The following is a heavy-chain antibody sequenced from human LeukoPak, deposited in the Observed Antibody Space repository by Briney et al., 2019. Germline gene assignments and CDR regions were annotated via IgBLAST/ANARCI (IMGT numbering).Heavy chain of an antibody. V-gene: IGHV4-38-2*01. CDR2: IYHSGYA. Sequence: PSETLSLTCAVSGYSINSGYSWTWLRQRPGKGLEWIGNIYHSGYAYYNPSLKSRVTISLDASKNQFSLRLSSVTAADTAVYYCERNSSLTTLKGGWFDPWGQGTLVTVSS. D-gene: IGHD4-11*01. J-gene: IGHJ5*02. CDR1: GYSINSGYS. CDR3: ERNSSLTTLKGGWFDP.